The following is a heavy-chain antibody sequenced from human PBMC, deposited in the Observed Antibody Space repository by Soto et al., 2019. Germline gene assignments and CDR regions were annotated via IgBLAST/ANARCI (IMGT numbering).Heavy chain of an antibody. CDR3: ASKSYYGVMDV. J-gene: IGHJ6*02. CDR2: IYHSGST. CDR1: GGSISSSNW. Sequence: SETLSLTCAVSGGSISSSNWWSWVRQPPGKGLEWIGDIYHSGSTNYNPSLKSRVTISVDRSKNQFSLKLSSVTAADTAVYYCASKSYYGVMDVWGQGTTVTVSS. D-gene: IGHD3-10*01. V-gene: IGHV4-4*02.